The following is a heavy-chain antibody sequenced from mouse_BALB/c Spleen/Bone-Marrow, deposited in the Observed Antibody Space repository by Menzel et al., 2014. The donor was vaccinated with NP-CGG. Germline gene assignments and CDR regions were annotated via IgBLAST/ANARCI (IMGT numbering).Heavy chain of an antibody. CDR2: INPNNGGT. D-gene: IGHD2-3*01. V-gene: IGHV1-18*01. Sequence: VQLKDSGPELVKPGASVKITCKASGYTFTDYNMDWVKQSHGKSLEWTGNINPNNGGTIYNQRFKGKATLTVDKSSTTAYMELRSLTSEDTAVYYCARAGYYTLFAYWGQGTLVTVSA. J-gene: IGHJ3*01. CDR3: ARAGYYTLFAY. CDR1: GYTFTDYN.